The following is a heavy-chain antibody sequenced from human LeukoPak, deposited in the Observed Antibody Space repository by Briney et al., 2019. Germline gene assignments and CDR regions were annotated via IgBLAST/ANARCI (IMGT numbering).Heavy chain of an antibody. J-gene: IGHJ6*02. Sequence: GGSLRLSCAAFGFTFSNYDMHWVRQATGNGLEWVSAFHTAGDTHYASSVKGRFTVSRDNDENSFYLQMNSLRAGDTAVYSCARGSCGTTSCSERVRGLDVWGPGITVTVSS. V-gene: IGHV3-13*01. CDR3: ARGSCGTTSCSERVRGLDV. CDR2: FHTAGDT. D-gene: IGHD2-2*01. CDR1: GFTFSNYD.